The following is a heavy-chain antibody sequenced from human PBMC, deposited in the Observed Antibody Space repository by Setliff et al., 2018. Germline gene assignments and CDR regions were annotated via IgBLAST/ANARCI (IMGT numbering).Heavy chain of an antibody. CDR1: GDFTSSGSYY. Sequence: SETLSLTCSLSGDFTSSGSYYWSWIRQTAGNGLEWIGHVSSRGNTNYNPSLKSRVTISIDTSSKHFSLILTSVTAADTAVYYCARDPGYPSGVAGGFDTWGQGTTVTVSS. CDR3: ARDPGYPSGVAGGFDT. D-gene: IGHD2-2*03. CDR2: VSSRGNT. V-gene: IGHV4-61*09. J-gene: IGHJ3*02.